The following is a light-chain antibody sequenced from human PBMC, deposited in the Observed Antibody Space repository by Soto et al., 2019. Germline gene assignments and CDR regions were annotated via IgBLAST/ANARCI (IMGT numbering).Light chain of an antibody. J-gene: IGLJ3*02. CDR3: ASYTISSTRV. Sequence: QSALTQPASVSGSPGQSITISCTGSNSDVGAYNYVSWYQQHPGKAPKLIIYEVNNRPSGVSHRFSGSKSGNTASLTISGVQADGEADYYCASYTISSTRVFGGGTELAVL. V-gene: IGLV2-14*01. CDR2: EVN. CDR1: NSDVGAYNY.